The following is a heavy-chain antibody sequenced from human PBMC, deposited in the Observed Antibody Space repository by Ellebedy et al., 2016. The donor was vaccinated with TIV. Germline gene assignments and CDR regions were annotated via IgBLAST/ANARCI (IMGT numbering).Heavy chain of an antibody. V-gene: IGHV3-23*01. J-gene: IGHJ6*02. CDR2: ISGSGGST. CDR1: GFTFSSYS. Sequence: GGSLRLSCAASGFTFSSYSMNWVRQAPGKGLEWVSAISGSGGSTYYADSVKGRFTISRDNSKNTLYLQMNSLRAEDTAVYYCAKEGPLDCSSTSCQPYYYYYYGMDVWGQGTTVTVSS. CDR3: AKEGPLDCSSTSCQPYYYYYYGMDV. D-gene: IGHD2-2*01.